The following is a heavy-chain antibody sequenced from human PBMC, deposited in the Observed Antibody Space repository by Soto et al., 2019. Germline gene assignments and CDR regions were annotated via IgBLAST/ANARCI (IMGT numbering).Heavy chain of an antibody. CDR1: GFTFSSSS. D-gene: IGHD6-13*01. V-gene: IGHV3-48*01. CDR3: ARHPERIAEIGWFDP. CDR2: ISSSSSTI. J-gene: IGHJ5*02. Sequence: SCAASGFTFSSSSMNWVRQAPGKGLEWVSYISSSSSTIYYADSVKGRFTISRDNAKNSLYLQMNSLRAEDTAVYYCARHPERIAEIGWFDPWGQGTLVTVSS.